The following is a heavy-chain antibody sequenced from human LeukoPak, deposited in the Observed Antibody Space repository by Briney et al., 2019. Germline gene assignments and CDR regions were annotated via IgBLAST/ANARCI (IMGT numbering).Heavy chain of an antibody. J-gene: IGHJ4*02. CDR3: AKSGILRFLEWSFPIGAFDY. CDR2: IRYDGSNK. CDR1: GFTFSSYG. Sequence: GGSLRLSCAASGFTFSSYGMHWVRQAPGKGLEWVAFIRYDGSNKYYADSVKGRFTISRDNSKNTLYLQLNSLRAEDTAVYYCAKSGILRFLEWSFPIGAFDYWGQGTLVTVSS. V-gene: IGHV3-30*02. D-gene: IGHD3-3*01.